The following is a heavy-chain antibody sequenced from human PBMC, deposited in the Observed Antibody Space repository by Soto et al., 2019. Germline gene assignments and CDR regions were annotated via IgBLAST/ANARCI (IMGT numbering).Heavy chain of an antibody. CDR2: VSSDGNTK. CDR3: AKEIEVAGDLDY. Sequence: GALRLSCIASGFTFSNYGIHWVRQAPGKGLEWVAVVSSDGNTKYYADSLKGRFTISRDNSKNTLYLQMDSLRPEDTAVYYCAKEIEVAGDLDYWGQGTLVTVSS. J-gene: IGHJ4*02. V-gene: IGHV3-30*18. CDR1: GFTFSNYG. D-gene: IGHD6-19*01.